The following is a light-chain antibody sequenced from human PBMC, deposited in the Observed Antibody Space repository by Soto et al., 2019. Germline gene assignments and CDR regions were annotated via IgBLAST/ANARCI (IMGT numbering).Light chain of an antibody. J-gene: IGLJ1*01. CDR3: SSYTSSSTRG. CDR1: SSDVGGYNY. CDR2: DVS. Sequence: QSALTQPASVSGSPGQSITISCTGTSSDVGGYNYVSWYQQHPGKAPKLMIYDVSNRPSGVSNRFSGSKAGNTASLTSSGLQGEDEADYYCSSYTSSSTRGFGTGTKVTVL. V-gene: IGLV2-14*01.